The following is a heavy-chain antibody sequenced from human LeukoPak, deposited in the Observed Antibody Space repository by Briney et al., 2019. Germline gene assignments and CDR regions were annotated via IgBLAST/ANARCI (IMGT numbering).Heavy chain of an antibody. V-gene: IGHV3-23*01. CDR2: ISGSGGNT. D-gene: IGHD4-23*01. CDR3: AKSLDYGGNRARLDF. Sequence: GGSLRLSCAASGFTFSNYAMNWVRQAPGKGLEWVSSISGSGGNTYYARSVKGRFTVSRDNSKNTLYLQMNSLRVDDTAVYYCAKSLDYGGNRARLDFWGQGTLVTVSS. CDR1: GFTFSNYA. J-gene: IGHJ4*02.